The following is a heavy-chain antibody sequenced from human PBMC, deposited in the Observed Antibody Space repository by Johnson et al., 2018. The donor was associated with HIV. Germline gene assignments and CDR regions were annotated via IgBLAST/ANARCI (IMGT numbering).Heavy chain of an antibody. Sequence: QVQLVESGGGLVKPGGSLRLSCAASGFTFSDYYMSWIRQAPGKGLEWVSYISRSGSIIYYADSVKGRFTISRDNSKNTLHPQMKSLRTEDTASYYCVRGRVVDRRGGAFDIWGQGTTVIVSS. CDR3: VRGRVVDRRGGAFDI. D-gene: IGHD3-22*01. CDR1: GFTFSDYY. CDR2: ISRSGSII. J-gene: IGHJ3*02. V-gene: IGHV3-11*04.